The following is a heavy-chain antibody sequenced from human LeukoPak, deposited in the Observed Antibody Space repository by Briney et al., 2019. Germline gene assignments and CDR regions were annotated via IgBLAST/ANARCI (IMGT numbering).Heavy chain of an antibody. CDR2: IKSKSDGGTT. CDR3: TTDHSTYYDSSGTGSYH. D-gene: IGHD3-22*01. J-gene: IGHJ5*02. CDR1: GFTFSNAW. V-gene: IGHV3-15*01. Sequence: GGSLRLSCAASGFTFSNAWINWVRQAPGKGLEWVGRIKSKSDGGTTNYAAPVKGRFTISRDDSKNTLYVQMNSLKTEDTAVYYCTTDHSTYYDSSGTGSYHWGQGTLVTVSS.